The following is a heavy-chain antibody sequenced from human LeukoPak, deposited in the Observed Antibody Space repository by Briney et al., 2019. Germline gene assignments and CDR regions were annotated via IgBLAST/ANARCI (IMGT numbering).Heavy chain of an antibody. J-gene: IGHJ4*02. V-gene: IGHV3-7*01. CDR3: ARAPTYYYDSSGYYDY. D-gene: IGHD3-22*01. CDR2: IKQDGSEK. Sequence: GSLRLSCAASGFTFSSYWMSWVRQAPGKGLEWVANIKQDGSEKYYVDSVKGQFTISRDNAKNSLYLQMNSLRAEDTAVYYCARAPTYYYDSSGYYDYWGQGTLVTVSS. CDR1: GFTFSSYW.